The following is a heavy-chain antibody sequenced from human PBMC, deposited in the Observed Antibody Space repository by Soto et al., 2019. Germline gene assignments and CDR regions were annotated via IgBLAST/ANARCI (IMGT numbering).Heavy chain of an antibody. D-gene: IGHD6-19*01. V-gene: IGHV3-33*01. J-gene: IGHJ6*02. CDR1: GFIFSNFG. CDR2: IWYDGSNE. Sequence: GVSLRLSCAASGFIFSNFGMHWVCQAQGKGLEWVAVIWYDGSNEYYADSVKGRFTISKDNSKNTLYLQMNSLRAEDKAVYYCARDDIPGRAVATYGMDVWGQGT. CDR3: ARDDIPGRAVATYGMDV.